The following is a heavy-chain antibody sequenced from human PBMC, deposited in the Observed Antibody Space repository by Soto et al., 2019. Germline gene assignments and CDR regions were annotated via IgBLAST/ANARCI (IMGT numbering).Heavy chain of an antibody. V-gene: IGHV3-48*03. Sequence: EVQLVESGGGLGQPGGSLRLSCAASGFYFSSYEMNWVRQAPGKGLGWISHISGSGKSIYYADSVKGRFTISRDNAKNSLYLEMDSLRVGDTAVYCWGGGGDYWGQGALVTVSS. CDR3: GGGGDY. D-gene: IGHD3-16*01. J-gene: IGHJ4*02. CDR2: ISGSGKSI. CDR1: GFYFSSYE.